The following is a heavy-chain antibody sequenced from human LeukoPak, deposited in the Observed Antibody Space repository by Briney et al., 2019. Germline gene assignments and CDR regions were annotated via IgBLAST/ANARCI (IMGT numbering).Heavy chain of an antibody. V-gene: IGHV3-30*04. Sequence: GGSLRLSCAASKFTFSSYAMHWVRQAPGKGLEWVAVISYDGSSKYYAGSVKGRFTISRDNAKNSLYLQMDSLRAEDTAVYYCAREVSYSSGWSGGSEYFDYWGQGTLVTVSS. CDR3: AREVSYSSGWSGGSEYFDY. D-gene: IGHD6-19*01. CDR1: KFTFSSYA. CDR2: ISYDGSSK. J-gene: IGHJ4*02.